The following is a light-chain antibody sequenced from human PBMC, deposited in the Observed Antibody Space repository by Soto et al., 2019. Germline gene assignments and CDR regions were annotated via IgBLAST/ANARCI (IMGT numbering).Light chain of an antibody. CDR2: LAS. V-gene: IGKV1-39*01. J-gene: IGKJ5*01. Sequence: DIQMTQSPSRLSASVGDRVTITCRASRIIDTYVDWYQQKPGKAPDLLIYLASTLQVGVPSRFSGSGSGTDFTLTISGLQPEDFATYYCKHSYNTPITFGQGTRLEIK. CDR1: RIIDTY. CDR3: KHSYNTPIT.